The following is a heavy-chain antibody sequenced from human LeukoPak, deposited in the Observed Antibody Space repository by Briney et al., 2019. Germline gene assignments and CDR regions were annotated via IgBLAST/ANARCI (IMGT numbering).Heavy chain of an antibody. CDR2: IYYSGST. CDR1: GGSISSYY. J-gene: IGHJ4*02. V-gene: IGHV4-59*01. D-gene: IGHD2-2*01. Sequence: SEALSLTCTVSGGSISSYYWSWIRQPPGKGPEWIGHIYYSGSTNYNPSLKSRVIMSIDTSKKQFSLKLTSVSAADTAVYYCARARGEGVPAGTLPDYWGQGTLVTVSS. CDR3: ARARGEGVPAGTLPDY.